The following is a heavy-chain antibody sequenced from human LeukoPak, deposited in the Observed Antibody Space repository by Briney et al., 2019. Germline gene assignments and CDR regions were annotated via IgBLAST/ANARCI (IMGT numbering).Heavy chain of an antibody. CDR1: GFTFSSYG. CDR2: IWYDGSNK. D-gene: IGHD2-2*01. J-gene: IGHJ4*02. Sequence: GGSLRLSCAASGFTFSSYGMHWVRQAPGKGLEWVAVIWYDGSNKYYADSVKGRFTISRDNSKNTLYLQMNSLRDEDTAVYSCASHCSSTSCYAGDYWGQGTLVTVSS. V-gene: IGHV3-33*01. CDR3: ASHCSSTSCYAGDY.